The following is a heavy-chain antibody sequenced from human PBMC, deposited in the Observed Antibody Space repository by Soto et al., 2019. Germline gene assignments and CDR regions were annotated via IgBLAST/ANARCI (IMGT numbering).Heavy chain of an antibody. D-gene: IGHD3-22*01. Sequence: GGSLRLSCAASGFTFSSYAMSWVRQAPGKGLEWVSAISGSGGSTYYADSVKGRFTISRDTSKNTLYLQMNRLRAEDTAVYYCARDLRDSSGYYYYIDYWGQGTLVTVSS. CDR2: ISGSGGST. CDR1: GFTFSSYA. CDR3: ARDLRDSSGYYYYIDY. J-gene: IGHJ4*02. V-gene: IGHV3-23*01.